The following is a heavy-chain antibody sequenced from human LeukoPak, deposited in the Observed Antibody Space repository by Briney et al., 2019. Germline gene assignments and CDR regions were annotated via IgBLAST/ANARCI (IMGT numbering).Heavy chain of an antibody. CDR1: GGTFSSYA. V-gene: IGHV1-69*05. CDR2: IIPIFGTA. Sequence: SVKVSCKASGGTFSSYAISWVRQAPGQGLEWMVGIIPIFGTANYAQKFQGRVTITTDESTSTAYMELSSLRSEDTAVYYCARVRWVVTDSPLDYYYYMDVWGKGTTVTVSS. CDR3: ARVRWVVTDSPLDYYYYMDV. D-gene: IGHD4-23*01. J-gene: IGHJ6*03.